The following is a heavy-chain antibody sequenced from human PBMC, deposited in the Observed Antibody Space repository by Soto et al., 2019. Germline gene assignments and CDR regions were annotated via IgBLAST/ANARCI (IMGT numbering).Heavy chain of an antibody. CDR3: ANLDFGSGYPPPRHYGMDV. Sequence: GGALRLSCSASGFNFRSYAMSWVRQAPGKGREWVSVISGSGGSPSYAASVKGRFTISRDNSTNTLYLQMNSLRAEDTAVYYCANLDFGSGYPPPRHYGMDVWGQGTTVTVSS. CDR1: GFNFRSYA. V-gene: IGHV3-23*01. J-gene: IGHJ6*02. CDR2: ISGSGGSP. D-gene: IGHD3-3*01.